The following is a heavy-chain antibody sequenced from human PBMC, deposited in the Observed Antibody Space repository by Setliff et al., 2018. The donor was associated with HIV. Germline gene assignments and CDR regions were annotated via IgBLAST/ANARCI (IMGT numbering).Heavy chain of an antibody. CDR3: ARGNSRRLRVHYYYYYMDV. CDR1: GGSISSGSYY. D-gene: IGHD4-17*01. CDR2: IYTSGNT. Sequence: SETLSLTCTVSGGSISSGSYYWSWIRQPAGKGLEWIGHIYTSGNTNHNPSLKSRVTISVDTSENQFSLKLSSVTAADTAVYYCARGNSRRLRVHYYYYYMDVWGKGTTGTSP. V-gene: IGHV4-61*09. J-gene: IGHJ6*03.